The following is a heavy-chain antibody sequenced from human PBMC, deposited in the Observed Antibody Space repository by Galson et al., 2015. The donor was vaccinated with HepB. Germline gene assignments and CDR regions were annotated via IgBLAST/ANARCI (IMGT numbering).Heavy chain of an antibody. D-gene: IGHD7-27*01. J-gene: IGHJ4*02. CDR3: ARNINWGSDY. CDR1: GYTFTTYY. V-gene: IGHV1-46*01. CDR2: INPSDGSI. Sequence: SVKVSCKASGYTFTTYYVHWVRQAPGQGLEWMGIINPSDGSISHTQKFQGRITMTRDTSTSTLYMELSSLGSEDTAVYYCARNINWGSDYWGQGTLVTVSS.